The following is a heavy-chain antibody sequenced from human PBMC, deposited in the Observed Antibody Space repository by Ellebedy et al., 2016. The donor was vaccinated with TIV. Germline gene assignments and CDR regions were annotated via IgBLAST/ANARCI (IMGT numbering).Heavy chain of an antibody. V-gene: IGHV1-18*01. J-gene: IGHJ4*02. CDR3: ARDANYYGSGSYYRTFDY. Sequence: KLQGRVTMTTDTSTSTAYMELRSLRSDDTAVYYCARDANYYGSGSYYRTFDYWGQGTLVTVSS. D-gene: IGHD3-10*01.